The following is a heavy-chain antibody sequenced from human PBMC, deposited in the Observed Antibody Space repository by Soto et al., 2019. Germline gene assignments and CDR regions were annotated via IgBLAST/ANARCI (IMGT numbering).Heavy chain of an antibody. V-gene: IGHV3-30*02. CDR3: AKRITIFGVATLARGMDV. D-gene: IGHD3-3*01. CDR2: IWYHGVDK. J-gene: IGHJ6*02. Sequence: GGSLRLSCAASGFTFSRQAMHWVRQAPGRGLEWVAVIWYHGVDKYYADSVKGRFTISRDNSKNTLYLQMNSLRAEDTAVYYCAKRITIFGVATLARGMDVWGQGTTVTVSS. CDR1: GFTFSRQA.